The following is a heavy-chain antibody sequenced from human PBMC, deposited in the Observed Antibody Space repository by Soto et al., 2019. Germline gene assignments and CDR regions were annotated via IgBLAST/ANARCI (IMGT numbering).Heavy chain of an antibody. Sequence: GGSLRLSCAASGFTFSSYWMHWVRQAPGKGLVWVSRINSDGSSTSYADSVKGRFTISRDNAKNTLYLQMNSLRAEDTAVYYCARVGGPTIFGVVIRDQTDYWGQGTLVTVSS. D-gene: IGHD3-3*01. V-gene: IGHV3-74*01. CDR2: INSDGSST. CDR1: GFTFSSYW. J-gene: IGHJ4*02. CDR3: ARVGGPTIFGVVIRDQTDY.